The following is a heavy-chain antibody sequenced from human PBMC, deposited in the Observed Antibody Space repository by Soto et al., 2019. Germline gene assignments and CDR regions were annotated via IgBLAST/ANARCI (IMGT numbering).Heavy chain of an antibody. CDR2: IGASGDDT. V-gene: IGHV3-23*01. CDR3: AKLSEEGY. J-gene: IGHJ4*02. Sequence: PGGSLRLSCAASGFTVSSNGTSWVRQAPGKGLEWVSSIGASGDDTYYADSVKGRFTISRDNSKNTLDLQMNSLRADDTALYYCAKLSEEGYWGQGTLVTVSS. CDR1: GFTVSSNG. D-gene: IGHD2-15*01.